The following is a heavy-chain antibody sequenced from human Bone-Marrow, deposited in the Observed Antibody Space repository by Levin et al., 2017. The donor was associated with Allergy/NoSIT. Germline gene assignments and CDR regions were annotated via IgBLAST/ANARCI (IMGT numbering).Heavy chain of an antibody. J-gene: IGHJ4*02. Sequence: SVKVSCKASGGTFSSYAISWVRQAPGQGLEWMGGIIPIFGTANYAQKFQGRVTITADKSTSTAYMELSSLRSEDTAVYYCASHISGGNDFWSGHFDYWGQGTLVTVSS. CDR3: ASHISGGNDFWSGHFDY. CDR1: GGTFSSYA. D-gene: IGHD3-3*01. V-gene: IGHV1-69*06. CDR2: IIPIFGTA.